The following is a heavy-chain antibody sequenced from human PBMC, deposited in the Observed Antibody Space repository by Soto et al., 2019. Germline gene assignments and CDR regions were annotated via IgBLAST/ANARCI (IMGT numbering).Heavy chain of an antibody. Sequence: GGSLRLSCAASGFTFSSYAVSWVRQAPGKGLEWVSAISGSGGSTYYADSVKGRFTISRDNSKNTLYLQMNSLRAEDTAVYYCAKDWNYYDSSGYQGPSYFDYWGQGTLVTVSS. V-gene: IGHV3-23*01. CDR3: AKDWNYYDSSGYQGPSYFDY. D-gene: IGHD3-22*01. J-gene: IGHJ4*02. CDR1: GFTFSSYA. CDR2: ISGSGGST.